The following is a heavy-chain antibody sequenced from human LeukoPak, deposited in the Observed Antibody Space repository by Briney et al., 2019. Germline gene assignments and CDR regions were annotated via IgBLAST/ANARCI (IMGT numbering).Heavy chain of an antibody. CDR2: ISYDGSNK. V-gene: IGHV3-30*01. CDR3: ARAITMIVDIDY. Sequence: PGRSLRLSCAASGFTFSSDAMHWVRQAPGKGLEWVAVISYDGSNKYYADSVKGRFTISRDNSKNTLYLQMNSLRAEDTAVYYCARAITMIVDIDYWGQGTLVTVSS. CDR1: GFTFSSDA. D-gene: IGHD3-22*01. J-gene: IGHJ4*02.